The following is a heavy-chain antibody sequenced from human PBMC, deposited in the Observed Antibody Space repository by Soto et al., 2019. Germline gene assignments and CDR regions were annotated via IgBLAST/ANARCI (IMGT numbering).Heavy chain of an antibody. J-gene: IGHJ6*02. D-gene: IGHD6-19*01. Sequence: GASVTVSYQASCHTFTSYGIGWVRQAPGQGLEWMGWISAYNGNTNYAQKLQGRVTMTTDTSTSTAYMELRSLRSDDTAVYYCARDREGSGWYFRYYYYYGMDVWGQGTTVTVSS. CDR2: ISAYNGNT. V-gene: IGHV1-18*04. CDR1: CHTFTSYG. CDR3: ARDREGSGWYFRYYYYYGMDV.